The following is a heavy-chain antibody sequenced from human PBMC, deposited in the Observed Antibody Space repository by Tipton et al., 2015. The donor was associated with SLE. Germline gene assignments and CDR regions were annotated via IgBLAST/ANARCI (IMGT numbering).Heavy chain of an antibody. J-gene: IGHJ6*03. CDR2: VSHSRST. CDR1: GLTFNTYA. V-gene: IGHV4-34*01. CDR3: ARGVSGYFNYCYMDV. D-gene: IGHD3-16*01. Sequence: LRLSCAASGLTFNTYAMSWIRQAPGKGLEWIGEVSHSRSTNYNPSLKSRGTISLDTSNNQFSLRLSSVTAADTAVYYCARGVSGYFNYCYMDVWGKGTTVTISS.